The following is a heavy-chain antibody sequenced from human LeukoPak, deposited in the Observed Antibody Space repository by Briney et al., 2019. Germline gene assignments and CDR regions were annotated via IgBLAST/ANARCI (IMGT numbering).Heavy chain of an antibody. J-gene: IGHJ6*02. D-gene: IGHD3-10*01. CDR1: GFTFTSHD. CDR3: GRVGMVRGVINYYGMDV. CDR2: MNPNSGNT. V-gene: IGHV1-8*01. Sequence: ASVKVSCKASGFTFTSHDYNWVRQATGQGLEWMGWMNPNSGNTGYAQKLQGRVTMTTATSTSTAYMELRSLRSDDTAVYYCGRVGMVRGVINYYGMDVWGQGTTVTVSS.